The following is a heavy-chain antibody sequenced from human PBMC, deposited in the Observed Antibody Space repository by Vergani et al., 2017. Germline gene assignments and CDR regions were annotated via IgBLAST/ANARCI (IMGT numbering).Heavy chain of an antibody. Sequence: QVQLVQSGAEVKKPGCSVKVSCKASGGTFSSYAISWVRQAPGQGLEWLGGIIPIFGTANYAQKCQGRVTITADESTSTAYMEVSSQRAEDTAVYYCARGGGDIVVVPAAAPHYSYYYMDVWGKGTTVTVSS. J-gene: IGHJ6*03. V-gene: IGHV1-69*01. CDR1: GGTFSSYA. CDR3: ARGGGDIVVVPAAAPHYSYYYMDV. CDR2: IIPIFGTA. D-gene: IGHD2-2*01.